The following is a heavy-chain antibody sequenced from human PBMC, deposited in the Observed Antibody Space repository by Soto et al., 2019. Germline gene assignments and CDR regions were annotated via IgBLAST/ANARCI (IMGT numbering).Heavy chain of an antibody. V-gene: IGHV5-10-1*01. CDR1: GYSFTSYW. J-gene: IGHJ6*02. Sequence: PGESLKISCKGSGYSFTSYWISWVRQMPGKGLEWMGRIDPSDSYTNYSPSFQGHVTISADKSISTAYLQWSSLKASDTAMYCCARLYCSSTSCNYGMDVWGQGTTVTVSS. D-gene: IGHD2-2*01. CDR2: IDPSDSYT. CDR3: ARLYCSSTSCNYGMDV.